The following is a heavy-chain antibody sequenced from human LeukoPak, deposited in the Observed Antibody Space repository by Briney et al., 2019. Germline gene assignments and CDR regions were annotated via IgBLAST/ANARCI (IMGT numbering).Heavy chain of an antibody. CDR2: IRYDGSGQ. D-gene: IGHD5-18*01. V-gene: IGHV3-30*02. CDR3: AKDNGYSYGFPDY. Sequence: GGSLRLSCAASGFTFTDYGIHWVRQAPGKGLEWVTFIRYDGSGQYYADSVKGRFTISRDNSKNTLYLQMNSLRPEDTAVYYCAKDNGYSYGFPDYWGLGTLVTVSS. J-gene: IGHJ4*02. CDR1: GFTFTDYG.